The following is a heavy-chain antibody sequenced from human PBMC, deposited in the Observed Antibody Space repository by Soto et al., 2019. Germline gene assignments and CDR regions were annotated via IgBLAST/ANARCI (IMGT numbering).Heavy chain of an antibody. Sequence: SQTLSLTCAISGDSVSSNSAAWNWIRQSPSRGLEWLGRTYYRSKWYNDYAVSVKSRITINPDTSKNQFSLQLNSVTPEDTAVYYCARDLVEGIVVVPAAREDGMDVRGQGATVTVSS. CDR3: ARDLVEGIVVVPAAREDGMDV. J-gene: IGHJ6*02. V-gene: IGHV6-1*01. CDR2: TYYRSKWYN. CDR1: GDSVSSNSAA. D-gene: IGHD2-2*01.